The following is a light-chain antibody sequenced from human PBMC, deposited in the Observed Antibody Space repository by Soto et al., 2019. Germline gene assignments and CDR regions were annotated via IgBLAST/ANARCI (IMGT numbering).Light chain of an antibody. J-gene: IGLJ2*01. CDR2: EGT. Sequence: QSALTQPASVSGSPGQSITTSCTGTSSDVGSYDLVSWYQQHPGKAPKLIIYEGTKRPSGVSNRFSGSKSGNTASLTISGLQAEGEADYHCSSYAGSGTFVFGGGTKLTVL. CDR3: SSYAGSGTFV. V-gene: IGLV2-23*01. CDR1: SSDVGSYDL.